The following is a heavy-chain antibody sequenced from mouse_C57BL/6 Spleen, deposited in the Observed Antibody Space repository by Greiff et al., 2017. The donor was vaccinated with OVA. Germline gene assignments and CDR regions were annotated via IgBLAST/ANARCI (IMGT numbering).Heavy chain of an antibody. V-gene: IGHV3-6*01. CDR3: ARDYYDYDAEFAY. CDR2: ISYDGSN. CDR1: GYSITSGYY. J-gene: IGHJ3*01. D-gene: IGHD2-4*01. Sequence: EVHLVESGPGLVKPSQSLSLTCSVTGYSITSGYYWNWIRQFPGNKLEWMGYISYDGSNNYNPSLKNRISITRDTSKNQFFLKLNSVTTEDTATYYCARDYYDYDAEFAYWGQGTLVTVSA.